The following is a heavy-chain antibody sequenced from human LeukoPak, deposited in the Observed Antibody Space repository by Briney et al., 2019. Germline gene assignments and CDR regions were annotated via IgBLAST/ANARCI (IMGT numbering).Heavy chain of an antibody. CDR3: ARLASGSYGPLTPFDY. CDR1: GGSISSYY. CDR2: IYYSGST. V-gene: IGHV4-59*08. D-gene: IGHD1-26*01. J-gene: IGHJ4*02. Sequence: PSETLSLTCTVSGGSISSYYWSWIRQPPGKGLEWIGDIYYSGSTNYNPSLRSRVTISVDTSKNQFSLRLSSVTAADTAVYYSARLASGSYGPLTPFDYWGQGTLVTVSS.